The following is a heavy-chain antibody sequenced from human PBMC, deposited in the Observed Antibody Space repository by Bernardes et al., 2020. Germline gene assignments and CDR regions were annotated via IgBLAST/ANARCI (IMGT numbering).Heavy chain of an antibody. J-gene: IGHJ4*02. CDR3: AKGTAPFCSHSRCYYFDS. CDR1: GFTFSSYA. D-gene: IGHD2-15*01. V-gene: IGHV3-23*01. Sequence: GGSLRLSCAASGFTFSSYAMSWVRQAPGKGLEWISGVSDSGGSTYYPDSVKGRFTIYRDNSENTLHLQMSSLRDEDTAVYYCAKGTAPFCSHSRCYYFDSWGQGTQVTVSS. CDR2: VSDSGGST.